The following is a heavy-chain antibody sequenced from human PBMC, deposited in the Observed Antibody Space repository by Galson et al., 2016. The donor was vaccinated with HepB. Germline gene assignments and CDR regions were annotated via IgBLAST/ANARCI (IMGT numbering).Heavy chain of an antibody. V-gene: IGHV4-59*08. CDR1: GGSISNYY. CDR2: IYYSGST. J-gene: IGHJ6*02. Sequence: SETLSLTCTVSGGSISNYYWTWIRQPPGKGLEWIGYIYYSGSTYYNPSLKSRVTISVDTSKNQFSLKLSSVTAADTAVYYCARIKYYDYYDMDVWGQGTTVTVSS. CDR3: ARIKYYDYYDMDV.